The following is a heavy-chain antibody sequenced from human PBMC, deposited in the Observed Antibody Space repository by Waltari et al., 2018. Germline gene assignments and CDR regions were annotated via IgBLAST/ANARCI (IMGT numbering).Heavy chain of an antibody. CDR2: IYYSGST. V-gene: IGHV4-59*01. CDR1: GGSISSYY. Sequence: QVQLQESGPGLVKPSETLSLTCTVSGGSISSYYWSWIRQPPGKGLEWIGYIYYSGSTNYNPSLKSRVTISVDTSKNQFSLKLSSVTAADTAVYYCARVGDWGPYYFDYWGQGTLVTVSS. CDR3: ARVGDWGPYYFDY. J-gene: IGHJ4*02. D-gene: IGHD7-27*01.